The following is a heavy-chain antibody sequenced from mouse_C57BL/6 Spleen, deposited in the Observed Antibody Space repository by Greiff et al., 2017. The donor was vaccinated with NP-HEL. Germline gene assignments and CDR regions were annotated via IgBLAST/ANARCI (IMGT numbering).Heavy chain of an antibody. J-gene: IGHJ3*01. V-gene: IGHV5-17*01. CDR3: ARAGTSWFAY. CDR1: GFTFSDYG. Sequence: EVQLVESGGGLVKPGGSLKLSCAASGFTFSDYGMHWVRQAPEKGLEWVAYISSGSSTIYYADTVKGRFTISRDNAKNTLFLQMTSLRSEGTAMYYCARAGTSWFAYWGQGTLVTVSA. D-gene: IGHD4-1*01. CDR2: ISSGSSTI.